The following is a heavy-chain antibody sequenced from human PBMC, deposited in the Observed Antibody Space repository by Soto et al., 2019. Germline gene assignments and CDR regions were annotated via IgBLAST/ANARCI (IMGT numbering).Heavy chain of an antibody. CDR2: INPNSGGT. CDR1: GYTFTGYY. J-gene: IGHJ5*02. D-gene: IGHD6-19*01. V-gene: IGHV1-2*04. Sequence: ASVKVSCKASGYTFTGYYMHWVRQAPGQGLEWMGWINPNSGGTNYAQKFQGWVTMTRDTSISTAYMELSRLRSDDTAVYYCARDLKDSSGWYGENNWFDPWGQGTLVTVSS. CDR3: ARDLKDSSGWYGENNWFDP.